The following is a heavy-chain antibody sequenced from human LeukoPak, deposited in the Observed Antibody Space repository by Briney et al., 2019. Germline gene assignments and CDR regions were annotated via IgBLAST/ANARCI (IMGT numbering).Heavy chain of an antibody. CDR3: AKGAPSSSSIFDF. CDR2: IIPIFGTA. CDR1: GGTFSSYA. V-gene: IGHV1-69*13. J-gene: IGHJ4*02. Sequence: SVKVSCKASGGTFSSYAISWVRQAPGQGLEWMGGIIPIFGTANYAQKFQGRVTITADESTSTAYMELSSLRPDDTAVYYCAKGAPSSSSIFDFWGPGTLVTVSS. D-gene: IGHD6-6*01.